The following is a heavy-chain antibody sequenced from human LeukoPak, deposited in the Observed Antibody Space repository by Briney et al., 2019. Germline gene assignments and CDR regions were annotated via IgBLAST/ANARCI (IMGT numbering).Heavy chain of an antibody. V-gene: IGHV3-21*01. D-gene: IGHD1-26*01. CDR2: ISSSSYI. Sequence: PGGSLRLSCAASGFTFSSYSMNWVRQAPGKGLEWVSSISSSSYIYYADSVKGRFTISRDNAKNSLYLQMNSQRAEDMAVYYCARDLDSGSQFDYWGQGTLVTVSS. CDR3: ARDLDSGSQFDY. CDR1: GFTFSSYS. J-gene: IGHJ4*02.